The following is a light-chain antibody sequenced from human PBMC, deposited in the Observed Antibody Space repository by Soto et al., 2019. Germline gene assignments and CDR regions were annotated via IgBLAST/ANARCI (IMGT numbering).Light chain of an antibody. V-gene: IGLV2-14*03. CDR3: SSYTSSSTLKV. J-gene: IGLJ2*01. CDR1: SSDVGGYNY. Sequence: QSVLTQPTSVSGSPGQSITISCTGTSSDVGGYNYVSWYQQHPGKAPKLMIYDVSIRPSGVSNRFSGSTSGNTASLTISGLQAEDEADYYCSSYTSSSTLKVFGGGTKLTVL. CDR2: DVS.